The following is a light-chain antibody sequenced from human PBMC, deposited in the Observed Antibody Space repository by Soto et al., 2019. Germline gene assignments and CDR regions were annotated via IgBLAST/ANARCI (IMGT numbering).Light chain of an antibody. V-gene: IGKV3-20*01. CDR1: QGVGST. CDR3: QQYGRSPPVK. J-gene: IGKJ1*01. Sequence: ELVLTQSPATLSVSPGVRATLSCRASQGVGSTLAWYQQAPGQAPRLLIYDASTRATGIPARFSGSGSGTDLTLTISRLEPEDFAVYYCQQYGRSPPVKFGQGTKVDIK. CDR2: DAS.